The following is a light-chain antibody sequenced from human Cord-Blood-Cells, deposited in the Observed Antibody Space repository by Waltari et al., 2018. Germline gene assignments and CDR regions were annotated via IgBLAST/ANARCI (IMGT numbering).Light chain of an antibody. Sequence: QSALTHPASVSGSPGQSITISCPGTSRDVGGYNYVSWYQQHPSKAPKLMIYEVSNRPSGVSNRFSGSKSGNTASLTISGLQAEDEADYYCSSYTSSSTRVFGTGTKVTVL. V-gene: IGLV2-14*01. CDR1: SRDVGGYNY. J-gene: IGLJ1*01. CDR2: EVS. CDR3: SSYTSSSTRV.